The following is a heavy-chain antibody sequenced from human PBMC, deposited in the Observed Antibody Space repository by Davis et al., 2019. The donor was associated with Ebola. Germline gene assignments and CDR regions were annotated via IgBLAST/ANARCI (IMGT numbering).Heavy chain of an antibody. CDR1: GYTFTSYA. J-gene: IGHJ4*02. CDR3: ARGDIVTDQVEYFDY. Sequence: AASVKVSCKASGYTFTSYAMHWVRQAPGQRLEWMGWINAGNGNTKYSQKFQGRVTISADASTDTAYMELSSLRSEDTAIYYCARGDIVTDQVEYFDYWGQGTLVTVSS. V-gene: IGHV1-3*01. D-gene: IGHD5-12*01. CDR2: INAGNGNT.